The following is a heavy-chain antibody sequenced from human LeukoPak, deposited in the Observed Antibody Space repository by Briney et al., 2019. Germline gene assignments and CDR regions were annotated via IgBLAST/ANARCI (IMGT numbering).Heavy chain of an antibody. CDR1: GFTFSSYW. V-gene: IGHV3-74*01. J-gene: IGHJ6*02. CDR3: AKENYYGMDA. CDR2: INRDGSIT. Sequence: PGGSLRLSCAASGFTFSSYWMNWARQAPGKGLVWVSRINRDGSITSYGDSVKGRFTISRDNAKNTLYLQMSSLRAEDTAVYYCAKENYYGMDAWGQGTTVTVSS.